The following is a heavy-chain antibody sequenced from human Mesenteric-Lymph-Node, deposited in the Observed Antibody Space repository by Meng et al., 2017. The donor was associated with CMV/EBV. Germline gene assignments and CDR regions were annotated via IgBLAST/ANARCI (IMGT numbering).Heavy chain of an antibody. J-gene: IGHJ4*02. D-gene: IGHD3-10*01. CDR1: GFTFNNYW. CDR3: ARSRSMIRESPGY. Sequence: GESLKISCTTSGFTFNNYWMSWIRQAPGKGLEWVSSISSSSSYIYYADSVKGRFTISRDNAKNSLYLQMNSLRAEDTAVYYCARSRSMIRESPGYWGQGTLVTVSS. CDR2: ISSSSSYI. V-gene: IGHV3-21*01.